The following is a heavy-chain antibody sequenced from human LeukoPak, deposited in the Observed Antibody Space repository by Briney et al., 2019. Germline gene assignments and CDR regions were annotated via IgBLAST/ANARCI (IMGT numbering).Heavy chain of an antibody. CDR2: IWFDGTNK. Sequence: PGGFLRLSCAASGFAFSSYGMHWVRQAPGKGLEGVAVIWFDGTNKYYADSVKGRFTISGDNSKNALYLQMNSLRAEDTAVYYCARRLYCSGTNCYTGPDAFDIWGQGTMVTVSS. V-gene: IGHV3-33*01. D-gene: IGHD2-2*02. CDR1: GFAFSSYG. J-gene: IGHJ3*02. CDR3: ARRLYCSGTNCYTGPDAFDI.